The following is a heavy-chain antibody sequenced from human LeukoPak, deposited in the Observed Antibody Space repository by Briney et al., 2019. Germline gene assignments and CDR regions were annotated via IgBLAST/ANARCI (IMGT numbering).Heavy chain of an antibody. Sequence: PGGSLRLSCAASGFTFSSYWMSWVRQAPGKGLEWVANIKQDGSEKYYVDSVKGRFTISRDNAKNSLYLQMNSLRAEDTAVYYCAKDFVGIAVAGTFYWFDPWGQGTLVTVSS. CDR2: IKQDGSEK. CDR1: GFTFSSYW. V-gene: IGHV3-7*01. CDR3: AKDFVGIAVAGTFYWFDP. D-gene: IGHD6-19*01. J-gene: IGHJ5*02.